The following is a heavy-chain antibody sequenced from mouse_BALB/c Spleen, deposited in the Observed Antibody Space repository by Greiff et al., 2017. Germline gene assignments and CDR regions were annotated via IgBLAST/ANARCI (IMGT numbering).Heavy chain of an antibody. CDR1: GYSITSDYA. J-gene: IGHJ3*01. D-gene: IGHD1-2*01. CDR3: ARGGHYYGSWFAY. CDR2: ISYSGST. V-gene: IGHV3-2*02. Sequence: EVHLVESGPGLVKPSQSLSLTCTVTGYSITSDYAWNWIRQFPGNKLEWMGYISYSGSTSYNPSLKSRISITRDTSKNQFFLQLNSVTTEDTATYYCARGGHYYGSWFAYWGQGTLVTVSA.